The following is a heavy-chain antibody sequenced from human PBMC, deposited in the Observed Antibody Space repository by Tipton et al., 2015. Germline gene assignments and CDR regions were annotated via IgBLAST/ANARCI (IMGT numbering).Heavy chain of an antibody. V-gene: IGHV3-30*03. D-gene: IGHD3-3*01. J-gene: IGHJ6*02. Sequence: SLRLSCAASGFIFSDYAIHWVRQPPGKGLEWVALISYDGNSLYYSDSVKGRFTISRDNAKNTLYLQMNSLRAEDTAVYYCARDEYDFYMWYYYYGMDVWGQGTTVTVSS. CDR3: ARDEYDFYMWYYYYGMDV. CDR1: GFIFSDYA. CDR2: ISYDGNSL.